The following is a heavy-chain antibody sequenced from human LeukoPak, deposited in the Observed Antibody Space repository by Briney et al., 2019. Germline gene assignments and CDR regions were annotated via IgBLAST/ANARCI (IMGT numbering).Heavy chain of an antibody. J-gene: IGHJ4*02. Sequence: SETLSLTCTVSGGSISSAYWTWVRQPPGKGLEGIGYISYSGNTDYNPSLKSRVTMSIDTSENQFSLNLGSVTAADTAVYYCARGGGNFDFWGQGTLVTVSS. D-gene: IGHD3-3*01. CDR3: ARGGGNFDF. CDR1: GGSISSAY. V-gene: IGHV4-59*01. CDR2: ISYSGNT.